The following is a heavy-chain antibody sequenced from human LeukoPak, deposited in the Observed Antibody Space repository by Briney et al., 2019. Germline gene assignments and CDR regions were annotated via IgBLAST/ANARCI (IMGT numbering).Heavy chain of an antibody. V-gene: IGHV4-59*01. Sequence: SETLSLTCAVYGGSFSSYYWSWIRQPPGKGLEWIGYIYYSGSTNYNPSLKSRVTISVDTSKNQFSLKLSSVTAADTAVYYCARVHVYYYYMDVWGKGTTVTISS. J-gene: IGHJ6*03. CDR2: IYYSGST. CDR3: ARVHVYYYYMDV. CDR1: GGSFSSYY.